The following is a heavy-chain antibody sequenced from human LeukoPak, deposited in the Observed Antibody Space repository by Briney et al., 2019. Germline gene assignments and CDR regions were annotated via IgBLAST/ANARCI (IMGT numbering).Heavy chain of an antibody. Sequence: GGSLRLSCAASGFTFSSYWMSWVRQAPGKGLEWVANIKQDGSEKYYVDSVKGRFTISRDNAKNSLYLQMNGLRAEDTAVYYCARDSAALGYCSSTSCYDRTPHYYMDVWGKGTTVTVSS. D-gene: IGHD2-2*01. CDR2: IKQDGSEK. CDR3: ARDSAALGYCSSTSCYDRTPHYYMDV. CDR1: GFTFSSYW. J-gene: IGHJ6*03. V-gene: IGHV3-7*01.